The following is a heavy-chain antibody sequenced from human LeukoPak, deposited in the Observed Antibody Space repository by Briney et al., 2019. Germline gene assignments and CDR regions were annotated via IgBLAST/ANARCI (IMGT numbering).Heavy chain of an antibody. CDR2: INPSGGST. CDR1: GYTSTSYY. V-gene: IGHV1-46*01. J-gene: IGHJ4*02. Sequence: ASVKVSCKASGYTSTSYYMHWVRQAPGQGLEWMGIINPSGGSTSYAQKFQGRVTMTRDMSTSTVYMELSSLRSEDTAVYYCARATDTAMGFDYWGQGTLVTVSS. D-gene: IGHD5-18*01. CDR3: ARATDTAMGFDY.